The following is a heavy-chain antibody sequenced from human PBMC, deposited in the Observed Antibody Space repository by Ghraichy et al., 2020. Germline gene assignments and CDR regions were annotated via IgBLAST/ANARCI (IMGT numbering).Heavy chain of an antibody. D-gene: IGHD3-10*01. CDR1: GFSFDDYA. V-gene: IGHV3-9*01. CDR3: AKDLFTMLRGVIDY. CDR2: ISWSSGSI. Sequence: GGSLRLSCAASGFSFDDYAMHWVRQAPGKGLEWVSGISWSSGSIDYADSVRGRFTISRDNAKNSLYLQMNSLRAEDTALYYCAKDLFTMLRGVIDYWGQGTLVTVSS. J-gene: IGHJ4*02.